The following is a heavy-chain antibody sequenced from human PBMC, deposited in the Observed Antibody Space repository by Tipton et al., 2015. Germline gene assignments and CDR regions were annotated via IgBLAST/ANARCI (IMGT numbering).Heavy chain of an antibody. D-gene: IGHD6-6*01. Sequence: SLRLSCAASGFTFSDYYMSWIRQAPGKGLEWVAYISYSGSSIYYGESVKGRFTISRDNAKNSLYLQMSSLRAEDTAVYYCATEIGVSARSFDFWGQGTLVTVSS. V-gene: IGHV3-11*01. CDR1: GFTFSDYY. J-gene: IGHJ4*02. CDR2: ISYSGSSI. CDR3: ATEIGVSARSFDF.